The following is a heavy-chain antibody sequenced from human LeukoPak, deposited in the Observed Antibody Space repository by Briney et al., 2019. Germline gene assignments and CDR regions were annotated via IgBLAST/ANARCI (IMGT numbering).Heavy chain of an antibody. CDR3: ARDFWSGYGPSSTNYYYYGMDV. V-gene: IGHV3-30-3*01. CDR2: ISYDGSNK. Sequence: PGGSLRLSCAASGFTFSSYAMHWVRQAPGKGLEWVAVISYDGSNKYCADSVKGRFTISRDNSKNTLYLQMNSLRAEDTAVYYCARDFWSGYGPSSTNYYYYGMDVWGQGTTVTVSS. J-gene: IGHJ6*02. CDR1: GFTFSSYA. D-gene: IGHD3-3*01.